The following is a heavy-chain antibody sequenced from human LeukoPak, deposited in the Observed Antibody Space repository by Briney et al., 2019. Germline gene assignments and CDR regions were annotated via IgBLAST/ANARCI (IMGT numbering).Heavy chain of an antibody. Sequence: ASVKVSCKASGYTFTSYDINWVRQATGQGLEWMGWMNPNSGNTGYAQKFQGRVTITRNTSISTAYMELRSLRSDDTAVYYCARDSVGHYDILTGYYGWFDPWGQGTLVTVSS. CDR3: ARDSVGHYDILTGYYGWFDP. V-gene: IGHV1-8*03. J-gene: IGHJ5*02. CDR2: MNPNSGNT. CDR1: GYTFTSYD. D-gene: IGHD3-9*01.